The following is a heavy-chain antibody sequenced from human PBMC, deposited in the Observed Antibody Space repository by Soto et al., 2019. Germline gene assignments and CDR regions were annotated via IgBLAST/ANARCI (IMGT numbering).Heavy chain of an antibody. CDR2: ISSSGSTI. V-gene: IGHV3-11*01. D-gene: IGHD4-4*01. CDR1: GFTFSDYY. Sequence: PGGSLRLSCAASGFTFSDYYMSWIRQAPGKGLEWVSYISSSGSTIYYADSVKGRFTISRDNAKNSLYLQMNSLRAEDTAVYYCARATVTALPWFDPWGQGTLVTVSS. CDR3: ARATVTALPWFDP. J-gene: IGHJ5*02.